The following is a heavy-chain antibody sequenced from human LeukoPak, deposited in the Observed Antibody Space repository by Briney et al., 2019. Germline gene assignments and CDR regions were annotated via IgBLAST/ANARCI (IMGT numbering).Heavy chain of an antibody. D-gene: IGHD3-22*01. V-gene: IGHV3-48*03. Sequence: GGSLRLSCAASGFTFSSYELSWVRQAPGKGLEWVSYISSSGSTIYYADSVRGRFTISRDNAKNSLYLQMNCLRADDTAVYYCARVGYYDLGYWCQGTLVTVSS. CDR1: GFTFSSYE. CDR2: ISSSGSTI. J-gene: IGHJ4*02. CDR3: ARVGYYDLGY.